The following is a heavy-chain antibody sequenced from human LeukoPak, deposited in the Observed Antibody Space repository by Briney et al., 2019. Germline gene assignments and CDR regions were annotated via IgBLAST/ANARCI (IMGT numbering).Heavy chain of an antibody. CDR1: GFTLSSYW. J-gene: IGHJ3*02. V-gene: IGHV3-74*01. Sequence: AGGSLRLSCAASGFTLSSYWMHWVRHGPGKGLVWVSRINRDGRSTNYGDSVKGRFTISRDNAKNTMYLQMNNLRAEDTAVYYGARSYNDSSGYKGSLDIWGQGTMATVSS. D-gene: IGHD3-22*01. CDR2: INRDGRST. CDR3: ARSYNDSSGYKGSLDI.